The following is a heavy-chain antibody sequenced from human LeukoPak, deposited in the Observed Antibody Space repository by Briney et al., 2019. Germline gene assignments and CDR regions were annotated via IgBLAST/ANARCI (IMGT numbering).Heavy chain of an antibody. J-gene: IGHJ4*02. D-gene: IGHD2-15*01. CDR3: AREGWQGFDY. Sequence: SETLSLTCAVYGGSFSGYYWSWIRQPPGKGLEWIGEINHSGSTNYNPSLKSRVTISVDTSKNQFSLKLSSVTAADTAVYYCAREGWQGFDYWGQGTLVTVSS. V-gene: IGHV4-34*01. CDR2: INHSGST. CDR1: GGSFSGYY.